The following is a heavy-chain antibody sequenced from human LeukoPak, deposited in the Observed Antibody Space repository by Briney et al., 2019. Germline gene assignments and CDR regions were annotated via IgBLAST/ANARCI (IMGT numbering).Heavy chain of an antibody. CDR1: GYSFTRQG. V-gene: IGHV1-18*01. CDR2: ISPYNGDT. Sequence: GASVKVSCKASGYSFTRQGITWVRQAPGQGLEWMGWISPYNGDTKCTQNLQGRVTMTTDTSTTTAYMELRSLRSDDTAVYYCARAGSGSGWYFDYWGQGTLVTVSS. CDR3: ARAGSGSGWYFDY. D-gene: IGHD6-19*01. J-gene: IGHJ4*02.